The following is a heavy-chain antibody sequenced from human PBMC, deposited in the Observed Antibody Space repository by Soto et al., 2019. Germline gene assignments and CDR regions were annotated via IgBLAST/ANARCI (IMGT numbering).Heavy chain of an antibody. CDR2: IKEDGSEK. CDR3: ARGARI. Sequence: EVQLVESGGDLVQPGGSLRLSCADSRFTFSGYWMYWVGQAPGKGLYWVANIKEDGSEKNYVDSVRGRFTISRDNAKNSLYLQMNSLRAEDTAVYYCARGARIWGQGTMVTVS. J-gene: IGHJ3*02. V-gene: IGHV3-7*01. CDR1: RFTFSGYW.